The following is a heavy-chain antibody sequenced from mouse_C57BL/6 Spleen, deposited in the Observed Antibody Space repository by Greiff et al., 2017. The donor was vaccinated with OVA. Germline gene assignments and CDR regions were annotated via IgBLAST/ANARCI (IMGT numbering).Heavy chain of an antibody. CDR2: IDPSDSET. CDR1: GYTFTSYW. V-gene: IGHV1-52*01. CDR3: ARSQDSSGYPYFDY. J-gene: IGHJ2*01. Sequence: QVQLQQSGAELVRPGSSVKLSCKASGYTFTSYWMHWVKQRPIQGLEWIGNIDPSDSETHYNQKFKDKATLTVDKSSSTAYMQLSSLTSEDSAVYYCARSQDSSGYPYFDYWGQGTTLTVSS. D-gene: IGHD3-2*02.